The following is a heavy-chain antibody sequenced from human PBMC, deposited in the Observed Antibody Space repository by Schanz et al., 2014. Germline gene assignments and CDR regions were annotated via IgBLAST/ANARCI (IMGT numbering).Heavy chain of an antibody. V-gene: IGHV3-30*02. CDR1: GFIFSNYG. J-gene: IGHJ4*02. CDR3: AKDSTHIDIVLVPTAIDY. Sequence: QVQLVESGGGVVQPGGSLRLSCAASGFIFSNYGMHWVRQAPGKGLEWVAVIWSDGSTKYYADSVKGRFTISRDNSKNTLYLHMNTLRSEDTAVYYCAKDSTHIDIVLVPTAIDYWGQGTLVTVSS. CDR2: IWSDGSTK. D-gene: IGHD2-2*01.